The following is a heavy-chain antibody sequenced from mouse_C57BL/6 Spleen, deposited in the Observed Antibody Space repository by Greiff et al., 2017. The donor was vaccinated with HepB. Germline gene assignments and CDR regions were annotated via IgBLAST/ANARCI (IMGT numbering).Heavy chain of an antibody. CDR1: GSNIKDYY. Sequence: EVKLQESGAEFLKPGASVKLSCTVFGSNIKDYYMHWVKQRIEQGLEWIGRIDPEDGETKYAPKFQGKATITADTSSNTAYLQLSSLTSEDTAVYYCAVSTVVMDYWGQGTTLTVSS. CDR3: AVSTVVMDY. V-gene: IGHV14-2*01. CDR2: IDPEDGET. D-gene: IGHD1-1*01. J-gene: IGHJ2*01.